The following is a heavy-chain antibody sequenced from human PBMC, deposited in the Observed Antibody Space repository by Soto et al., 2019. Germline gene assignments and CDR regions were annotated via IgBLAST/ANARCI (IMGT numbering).Heavy chain of an antibody. CDR2: LYYSGST. CDR3: ARDRGDVVVAAHNWFDP. J-gene: IGHJ5*02. D-gene: IGHD2-15*01. CDR1: GGSISSGGYY. V-gene: IGHV4-31*03. Sequence: QVQLQESGPGLVKPSQTLSLTCTVSGGSISSGGYYWSWIRQHPGKGLEWIGYLYYSGSTYYKPSLKSRVTISVDTSKNQFSLKLSSVTAADTAVYYCARDRGDVVVAAHNWFDPWGQGSLVTVSS.